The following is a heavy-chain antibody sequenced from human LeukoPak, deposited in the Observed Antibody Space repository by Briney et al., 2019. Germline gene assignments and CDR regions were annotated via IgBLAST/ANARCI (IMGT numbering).Heavy chain of an antibody. V-gene: IGHV3-30*18. CDR3: AKKWSRRDGYNVDY. Sequence: PGRSLRLSCAASGFTFSSYGMHWVRQAPGKGLEWVAVISYDGSNKYYADSVKGRFTISRDNSKNTLYLQMNSLRAEDTAVYYCAKKWSRRDGYNVDYWGQGTLVTVSS. CDR1: GFTFSSYG. J-gene: IGHJ4*02. D-gene: IGHD5-24*01. CDR2: ISYDGSNK.